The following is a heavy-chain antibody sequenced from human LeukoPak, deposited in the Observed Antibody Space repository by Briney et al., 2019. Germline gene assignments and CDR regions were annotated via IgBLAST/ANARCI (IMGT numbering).Heavy chain of an antibody. D-gene: IGHD3-22*01. CDR2: ISASGGST. CDR1: GFTFSSYA. CDR3: AKDQSRYFYDSSAYPRNWFDP. V-gene: IGHV3-23*01. Sequence: GGSLRLSCAASGFTFSSYAMSWVRQAPGKGLEWVSAISASGGSTYYADSVKGRFTIARDNSKNTLYLQMNSLRAEDTAVYYCAKDQSRYFYDSSAYPRNWFDPWGQGTLVTVSS. J-gene: IGHJ5*02.